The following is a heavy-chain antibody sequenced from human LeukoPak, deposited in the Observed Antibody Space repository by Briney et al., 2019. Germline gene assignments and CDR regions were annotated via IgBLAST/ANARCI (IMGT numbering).Heavy chain of an antibody. D-gene: IGHD1-26*01. Sequence: GGSLRLSCAASGFTFSSNWMHWVRQEPGKGLVWVSRINEDGSTTNYADSVKGRSTIFRDNAKNTLYLQMNSLRAEDTAVYYCVRDLGGRSGHWGQGTLVTSPQ. CDR1: GFTFSSNW. CDR2: INEDGSTT. J-gene: IGHJ4*02. V-gene: IGHV3-74*01. CDR3: VRDLGGRSGH.